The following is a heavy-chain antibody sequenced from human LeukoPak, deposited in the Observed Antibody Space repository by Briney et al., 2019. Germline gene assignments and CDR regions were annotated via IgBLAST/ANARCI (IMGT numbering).Heavy chain of an antibody. J-gene: IGHJ6*02. CDR2: IIPIFGTA. CDR1: GGTFSSYA. V-gene: IGHV1-69*13. CDR3: ARVRTPDDYGDYQADYYYYGMDV. Sequence: PKASVKVSCKASGGTFSSYAISWVRQAPGQGLEWMGGIIPIFGTANYAQKFQGRVTITADESTSTAYMELSSLRSEDTAVYYCARVRTPDDYGDYQADYYYYGMDVWGQGTTVTVSS. D-gene: IGHD4-17*01.